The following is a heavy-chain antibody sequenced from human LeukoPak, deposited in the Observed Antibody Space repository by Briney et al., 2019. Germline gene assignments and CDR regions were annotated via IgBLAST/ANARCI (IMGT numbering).Heavy chain of an antibody. Sequence: PGGSLRLSCAASGFTFSNYWMSWVRQAPGKGLEWVANIKEDGSRNHYVDSVKGRFTISRDNAKNSLYLQVSSLRAEDTAVYYCARQLSGWYDADPYWGQGTLVTVSP. CDR3: ARQLSGWYDADPY. CDR1: GFTFSNYW. CDR2: IKEDGSRN. V-gene: IGHV3-7*05. J-gene: IGHJ4*02. D-gene: IGHD6-19*01.